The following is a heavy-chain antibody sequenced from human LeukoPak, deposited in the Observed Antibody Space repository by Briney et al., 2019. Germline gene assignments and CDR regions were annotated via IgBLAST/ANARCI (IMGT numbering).Heavy chain of an antibody. CDR3: ARGQRWLQLIGFDY. CDR2: IIPIFGTA. CDR1: GGTFSSYA. V-gene: IGHV1-69*06. D-gene: IGHD5-24*01. Sequence: SVKVSCKASGGTFSSYAISWVRQAPGQGLEWMGGIIPIFGTANYAQKFQGRVTITADKSTSTAYMELSSLRSEDTAVYYCARGQRWLQLIGFDYWGQGTLVTVSS. J-gene: IGHJ4*02.